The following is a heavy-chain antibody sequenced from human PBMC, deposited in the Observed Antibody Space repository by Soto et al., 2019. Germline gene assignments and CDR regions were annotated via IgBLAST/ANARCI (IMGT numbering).Heavy chain of an antibody. D-gene: IGHD2-21*02. CDR2: VHYSGSV. Sequence: SETLSLTCTVSGGSISFDHYHWTWIRQPPGKGLEWIGYVHYSGSVLYNPSLQSRVSISVDTSKNQFSLKLSSVTAADTAVYFCAREDDGGDRDYYGLDVWGQGTTITVSS. J-gene: IGHJ6*02. CDR3: AREDDGGDRDYYGLDV. V-gene: IGHV4-30-4*01. CDR1: GGSISFDHYH.